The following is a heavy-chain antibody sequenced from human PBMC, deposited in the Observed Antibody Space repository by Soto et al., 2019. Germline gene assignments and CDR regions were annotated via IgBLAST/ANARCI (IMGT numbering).Heavy chain of an antibody. CDR1: GFTFSNAW. V-gene: IGHV3-15*07. D-gene: IGHD2-2*01. CDR3: TTDFVVVGVVPAAPKAGYYYYGMDV. Sequence: GGSLRLSCAASGFTFSNAWMNWVRQAPGKGLEWVGRIKSKTDGGTTDYAAPVKGRFTISRDDSKNTLYLQMNSLKTEDTAVYYCTTDFVVVGVVPAAPKAGYYYYGMDVWGQGTTVTVSS. J-gene: IGHJ6*02. CDR2: IKSKTDGGTT.